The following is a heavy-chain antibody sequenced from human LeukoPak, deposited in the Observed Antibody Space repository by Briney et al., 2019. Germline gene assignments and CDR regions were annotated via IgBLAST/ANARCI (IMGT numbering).Heavy chain of an antibody. J-gene: IGHJ4*02. CDR2: ISSSGITT. V-gene: IGHV3-48*02. Sequence: TGGSLRLSCAASGLAFSSYSLNWVRQAPGKGLEWISYISSSGITTYYADSVKGRFTISRDNAKNSLSLKMNSLRDEDTALYYCARDREYSSSWREGFDYWGQGTLVTVSS. CDR1: GLAFSSYS. D-gene: IGHD6-13*01. CDR3: ARDREYSSSWREGFDY.